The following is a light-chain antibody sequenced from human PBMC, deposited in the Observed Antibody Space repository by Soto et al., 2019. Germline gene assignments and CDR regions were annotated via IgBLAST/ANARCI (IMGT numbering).Light chain of an antibody. CDR1: QSIRSY. Sequence: IQMTQSPSFLSASAGDRVTITCRASQSIRSYLNWYQQKPGKAPKLLIYASSYLQSGVPSRFSGSGSGTEFTVTISNLQPEDFATYHCQQSYTLPYTFGQGTKLETK. V-gene: IGKV1-39*01. CDR2: ASS. J-gene: IGKJ2*01. CDR3: QQSYTLPYT.